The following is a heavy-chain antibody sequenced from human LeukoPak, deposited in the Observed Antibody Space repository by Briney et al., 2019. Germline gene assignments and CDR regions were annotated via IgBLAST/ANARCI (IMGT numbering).Heavy chain of an antibody. CDR3: ARRIAARPAHFDY. CDR1: GYTFTSYD. CDR2: MNPNSGNT. Sequence: ASVKVSCKASGYTFTSYDINWVRQATGQGLEWMGWMNPNSGNTGYAQKFQGRVTMTRNTSISTAYMELSSLRSEDTAVYYCARRIAARPAHFDYWGQGTLVTVSS. D-gene: IGHD6-6*01. J-gene: IGHJ4*02. V-gene: IGHV1-8*01.